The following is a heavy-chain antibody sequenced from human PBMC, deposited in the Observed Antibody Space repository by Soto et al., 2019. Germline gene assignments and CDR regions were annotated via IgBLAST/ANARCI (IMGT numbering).Heavy chain of an antibody. CDR2: ISYDGTNK. CDR1: GFTFRSFG. CDR3: AKVLPATGIEGGGDAFDI. D-gene: IGHD1-26*01. J-gene: IGHJ3*02. Sequence: PGGSLRLSCAASGFTFRSFGMHWIRQAPGKELEWVALISYDGTNKYYADSVRGRFTISRDNSKNTLYLEMNTLRVEDTAVYYCAKVLPATGIEGGGDAFDIWGQGTMVTVSS. V-gene: IGHV3-30*18.